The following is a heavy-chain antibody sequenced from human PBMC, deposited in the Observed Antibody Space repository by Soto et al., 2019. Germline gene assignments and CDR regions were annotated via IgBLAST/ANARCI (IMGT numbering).Heavy chain of an antibody. CDR2: INHSGST. J-gene: IGHJ6*02. CDR1: GGSFSGYY. D-gene: IGHD4-17*01. CDR3: ARLTIYGDLRDYYYGMDV. V-gene: IGHV4-34*01. Sequence: QVQLQQWGAGLLKPSETLSLTCAVYGGSFSGYYWSWIRQPPGKGLEWIGEINHSGSTNYNPSLKSRVTISVDTSKSQFSLKLSSVTAADTAVYYCARLTIYGDLRDYYYGMDVWGQGTTVTVSS.